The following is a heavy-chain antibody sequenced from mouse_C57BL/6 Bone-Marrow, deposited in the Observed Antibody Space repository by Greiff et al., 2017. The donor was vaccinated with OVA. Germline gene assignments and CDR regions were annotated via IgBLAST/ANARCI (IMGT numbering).Heavy chain of an antibody. CDR2: IYPRSGNT. CDR3: ARGYYGSSSWFAY. Sequence: QVQLKASGAELARPGASVKLSCKASGYTFTSYGISWVKQRTGQGLEWIGEIYPRSGNTYYNEKFKGKATLTADKSSSTAYMELRSLTSEDSAVYFCARGYYGSSSWFAYWGQGTLVTVSA. V-gene: IGHV1-81*01. CDR1: GYTFTSYG. D-gene: IGHD1-1*01. J-gene: IGHJ3*01.